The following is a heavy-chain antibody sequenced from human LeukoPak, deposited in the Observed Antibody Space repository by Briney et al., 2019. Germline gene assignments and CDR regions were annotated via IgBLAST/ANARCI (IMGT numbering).Heavy chain of an antibody. CDR2: IYSVGST. Sequence: GESLRLSCAASGFTVSSNYMNWVRHAQGEGLEWGSVIYSVGSTNYADSVKGRFTIYRDNSKNTLYLQMNSRRAEDTAVYYCARADRRSSSSNGFDYWGQGTLVTVSS. J-gene: IGHJ4*02. V-gene: IGHV3-53*01. CDR1: GFTVSSNY. D-gene: IGHD6-6*01. CDR3: ARADRRSSSSNGFDY.